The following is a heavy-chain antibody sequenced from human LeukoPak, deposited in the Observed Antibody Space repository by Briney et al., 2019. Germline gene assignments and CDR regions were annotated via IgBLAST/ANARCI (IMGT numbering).Heavy chain of an antibody. CDR3: ARAGGIVVVPAAIGEINWFDP. CDR2: IYPGDSDT. D-gene: IGHD2-2*01. Sequence: GESLNISCKGSGYSFTSYWIGWVRQMPGKGLEWMGIIYPGDSDTRYSPSFQGQVTISADKSISTAYLQWSSLKASDTAMYYCARAGGIVVVPAAIGEINWFDPWGQGTLVTVSS. J-gene: IGHJ5*02. CDR1: GYSFTSYW. V-gene: IGHV5-51*01.